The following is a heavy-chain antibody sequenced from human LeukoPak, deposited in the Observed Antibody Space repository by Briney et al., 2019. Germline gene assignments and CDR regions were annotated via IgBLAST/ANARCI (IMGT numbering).Heavy chain of an antibody. Sequence: SETLSLTCAVYGGSFSGYYWSWIRQPPGKGLEWIGEINHSGSTNYNPSLKGRVTISVDTSKNQFSLKLSSVTAADTAVYYCARGRRYYDSSGYQSPRWFDPWGQGTLVTVSS. CDR3: ARGRRYYDSSGYQSPRWFDP. CDR1: GGSFSGYY. D-gene: IGHD3-22*01. V-gene: IGHV4-34*01. CDR2: INHSGST. J-gene: IGHJ5*02.